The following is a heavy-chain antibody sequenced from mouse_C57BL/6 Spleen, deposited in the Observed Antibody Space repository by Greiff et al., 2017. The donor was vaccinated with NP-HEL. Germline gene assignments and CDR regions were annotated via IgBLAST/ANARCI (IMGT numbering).Heavy chain of an antibody. D-gene: IGHD1-1*01. J-gene: IGHJ3*01. Sequence: EVKLVESGGGLVKPGGSLKLSCAASGFTFSDYGMHWVRQAPEKGLEWVAYISSGSSTIYYADTVKGRFTISRDNAKNTLFLQMTSLRSEDTAMYYCARNGGSSYPFAYWGQGTLVTVSA. CDR1: GFTFSDYG. CDR2: ISSGSSTI. CDR3: ARNGGSSYPFAY. V-gene: IGHV5-17*01.